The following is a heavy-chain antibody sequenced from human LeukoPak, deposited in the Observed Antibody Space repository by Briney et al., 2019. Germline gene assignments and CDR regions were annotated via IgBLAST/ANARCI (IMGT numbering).Heavy chain of an antibody. V-gene: IGHV3-30*02. D-gene: IGHD2-2*01. CDR2: IRYDGSNK. CDR1: GFTFSSYG. CDR3: AKDTPYCSSTSCYSDFDY. Sequence: GGSLRLSCGASGFTFSSYGMHWVRQAPGKGLEWVAFIRYDGSNKYYADSVKGRFTISRDNSKNTLYLQMNSLRAEDTAVYYCAKDTPYCSSTSCYSDFDYWGQGTLVTVSS. J-gene: IGHJ4*02.